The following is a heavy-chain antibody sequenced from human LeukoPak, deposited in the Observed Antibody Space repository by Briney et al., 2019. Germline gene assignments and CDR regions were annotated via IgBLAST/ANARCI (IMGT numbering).Heavy chain of an antibody. V-gene: IGHV4-31*03. J-gene: IGHJ5*02. CDR3: ARDRYCGGDCYSPLGFDP. D-gene: IGHD2-21*02. CDR1: GGSISSGGYY. CDR2: IYYSGST. Sequence: PSQTLSLTCTVSGGSISSGGYYWSWIRQHPGKGLEWIGYIYYSGSTYYNPSLKSRVTISVDTSKNQFSLKLSSVTAADTAVYYCARDRYCGGDCYSPLGFDPWGQGTLVTVSS.